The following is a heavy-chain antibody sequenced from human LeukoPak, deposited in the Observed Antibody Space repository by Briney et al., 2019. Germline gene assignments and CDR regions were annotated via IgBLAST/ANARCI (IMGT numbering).Heavy chain of an antibody. CDR3: ARARGYCSGGSCFSYVPYYFDY. D-gene: IGHD2-15*01. J-gene: IGHJ4*02. CDR1: GFTFSSYS. CDR2: ISSSSSYI. Sequence: GGSLRLSCAASGFTFSSYSMNWVRQAPGQGLEWVSSISSSSSYIYYADSVNGRFTIYTDNATNSLYLQMNSLRAEDTAVYYCARARGYCSGGSCFSYVPYYFDYWGQGTLVTVSS. V-gene: IGHV3-21*01.